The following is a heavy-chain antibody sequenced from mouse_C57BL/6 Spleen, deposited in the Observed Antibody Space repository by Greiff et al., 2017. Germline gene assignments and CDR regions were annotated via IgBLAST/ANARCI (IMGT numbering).Heavy chain of an antibody. Sequence: VQLQQPGAELVKPGASVKLSCKASGYTFTSYWMQWVKPRPGQGLEWIGEIDPSDSYTNYNHTFKGKATLTVAPSSSTAFMQLSSLTSEVAAVYSCARRADGSPQAYWGQGTLVTVSA. D-gene: IGHD3-3*01. V-gene: IGHV1-50*01. CDR1: GYTFTSYW. J-gene: IGHJ3*01. CDR3: ARRADGSPQAY. CDR2: IDPSDSYT.